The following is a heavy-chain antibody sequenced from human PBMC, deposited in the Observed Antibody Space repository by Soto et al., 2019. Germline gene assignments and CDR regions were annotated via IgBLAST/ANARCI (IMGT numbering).Heavy chain of an antibody. CDR3: AKDSYIEMATIRGPFDY. Sequence: EVQLLESGGGLVQPGGSLRLSCAASGFTFSSYAMSWVRQAPGKGLEWVSAISGSGGSTYYADSVKGRFTISRDNSKNTLYLQMNSLRAEDTAVYYCAKDSYIEMATIRGPFDYWGQGTLVTVSS. J-gene: IGHJ4*02. CDR1: GFTFSSYA. D-gene: IGHD5-12*01. CDR2: ISGSGGST. V-gene: IGHV3-23*01.